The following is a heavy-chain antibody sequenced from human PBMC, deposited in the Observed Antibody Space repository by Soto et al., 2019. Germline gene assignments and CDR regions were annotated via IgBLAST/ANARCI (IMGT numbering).Heavy chain of an antibody. V-gene: IGHV1-18*01. Sequence: QVQVVQSGAEVKKPGASVKVACKASGYSFDTFGMSWVRQAPGQGLEWMGWISIEKGDTNSAQKLQDRVTMTTDPSTSTAYMELRSLTSDDTAVYYCARCYCSVGSCFTCWHFDLWGRGTLVTVSS. CDR3: ARCYCSVGSCFTCWHFDL. D-gene: IGHD2-15*01. CDR1: GYSFDTFG. J-gene: IGHJ2*01. CDR2: ISIEKGDT.